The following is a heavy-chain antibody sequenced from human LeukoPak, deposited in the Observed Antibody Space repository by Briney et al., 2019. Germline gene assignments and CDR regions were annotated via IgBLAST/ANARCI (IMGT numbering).Heavy chain of an antibody. CDR2: INPNSGGT. J-gene: IGHJ3*02. Sequence: ASVKVSCKASGYTFTGYYVHWVRQAPGQGLEWMGWINPNSGGTNYAQKFQGRDTMTRDTSISTAYMELSRLRSDDTAVYYCARDYYYGSGSYYMGAFDIWGQGTMVTVSS. D-gene: IGHD3-10*01. CDR1: GYTFTGYY. CDR3: ARDYYYGSGSYYMGAFDI. V-gene: IGHV1-2*02.